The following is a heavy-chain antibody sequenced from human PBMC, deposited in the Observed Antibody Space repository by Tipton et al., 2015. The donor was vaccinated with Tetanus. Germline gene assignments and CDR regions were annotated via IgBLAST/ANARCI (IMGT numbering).Heavy chain of an antibody. D-gene: IGHD2-2*01. CDR3: AREVPAAGHFDS. CDR1: GDSVSGYY. V-gene: IGHV4-59*02. CDR2: VYYTGGT. Sequence: TLSLTCTVSGDSVSGYYWSWIRQPPGKGLEWIGYVYYTGGTNHNPALKSRVTISVDTSKNQFSLKLSSVTAADTAIYYCAREVPAAGHFDSWGQGTLVTVSS. J-gene: IGHJ4*02.